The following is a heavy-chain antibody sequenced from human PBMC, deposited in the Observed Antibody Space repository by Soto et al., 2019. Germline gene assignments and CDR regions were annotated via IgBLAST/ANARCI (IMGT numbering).Heavy chain of an antibody. D-gene: IGHD4-17*01. Sequence: GESLKISCAASGFTFSSYWMHWVRQAPGKGLVWVSRINSDGSSTSYADSVKGRFTISRDNAKNTLYLQMNSLRAEDTAVYYCARVTTVVTDAFDIWGQGTMVTVSS. CDR3: ARVTTVVTDAFDI. CDR1: GFTFSSYW. J-gene: IGHJ3*02. CDR2: INSDGSST. V-gene: IGHV3-74*01.